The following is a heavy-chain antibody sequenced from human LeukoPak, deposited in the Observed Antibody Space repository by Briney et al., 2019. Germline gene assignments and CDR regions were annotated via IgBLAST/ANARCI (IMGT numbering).Heavy chain of an antibody. J-gene: IGHJ5*02. V-gene: IGHV3-66*02. CDR1: GFAVSTNH. D-gene: IGHD1-26*01. Sequence: QSGGSLRLSCAASGFAVSTNHLSWVRQAPGKGLEWVSVIYSDGSTYYTDSVKGRFTISRDNSKNTLYLQMNSLRPEDTAVYYCARDQRSESYYPWGWFDPWGQGTLVTVSS. CDR2: IYSDGST. CDR3: ARDQRSESYYPWGWFDP.